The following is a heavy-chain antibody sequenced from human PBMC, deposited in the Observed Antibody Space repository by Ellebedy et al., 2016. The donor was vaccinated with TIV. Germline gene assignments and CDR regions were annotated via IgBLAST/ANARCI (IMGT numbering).Heavy chain of an antibody. CDR2: IYYSGST. CDR1: GGSISSSSYY. Sequence: MPSETLSLTCTVSGGSISSSSYYRGWIRQPPGKGLEWIGSIYYSGSTNYIPSLKSRVTISVDSSKNQFSLNLSSVTAADTAVYYCARRHDYGSHSGYFDYWGQGTLVTVSS. J-gene: IGHJ4*02. D-gene: IGHD4-23*01. CDR3: ARRHDYGSHSGYFDY. V-gene: IGHV4-39*07.